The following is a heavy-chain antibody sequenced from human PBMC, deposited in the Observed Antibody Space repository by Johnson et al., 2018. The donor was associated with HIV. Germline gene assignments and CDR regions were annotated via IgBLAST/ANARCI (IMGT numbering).Heavy chain of an antibody. CDR1: GFTFSNAW. J-gene: IGHJ3*02. CDR3: ITGGSGTIPSGAFDI. D-gene: IGHD1-26*01. Sequence: VQLVGSGGGLVKPGGSLKLSCTASGFTFSNAWMNWVRHAPGKGLEWVGRIKSKTDGGTTDYAAPVKGKFTISRDDSKTTLYLQMNSLKTEDTAVYYCITGGSGTIPSGAFDIWGQGTMVTVSS. CDR2: IKSKTDGGTT. V-gene: IGHV3-15*01.